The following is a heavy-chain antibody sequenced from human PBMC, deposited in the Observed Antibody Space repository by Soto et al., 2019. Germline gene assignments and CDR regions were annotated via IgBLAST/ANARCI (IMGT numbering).Heavy chain of an antibody. CDR2: IYYSGST. Sequence: PSETLSLTCTVSGGSISSGDYYWSWIRQPPGKGLEWIGYIYYSGSTYYNPSLKSRVTISVGTSKNQFSLKLSSVTAADTAVYYCARESHANNWFDPWGQGTLVTAPQ. CDR1: GGSISSGDYY. V-gene: IGHV4-30-4*01. J-gene: IGHJ5*02. CDR3: ARESHANNWFDP.